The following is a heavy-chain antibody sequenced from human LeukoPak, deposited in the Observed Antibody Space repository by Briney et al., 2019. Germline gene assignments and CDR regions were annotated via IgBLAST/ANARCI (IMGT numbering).Heavy chain of an antibody. V-gene: IGHV5-51*01. D-gene: IGHD3-10*01. CDR1: GYSFSSYW. Sequence: GESLQILCWGSGYSFSSYWIGWVRRLPGAGLEWMGIIYPGESDTRYSQSFQGQVTISADKSISTAYLQWSSLKASDTAMYYCTRHGLYWYGSGSYYKPPEYGGGGTLVTVPS. CDR2: IYPGESDT. J-gene: IGHJ4*02. CDR3: TRHGLYWYGSGSYYKPPEY.